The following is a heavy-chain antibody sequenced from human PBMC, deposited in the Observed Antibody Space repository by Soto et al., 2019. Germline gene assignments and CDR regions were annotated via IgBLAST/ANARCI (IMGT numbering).Heavy chain of an antibody. J-gene: IGHJ4*02. CDR1: GGSISSSSYY. V-gene: IGHV4-39*01. CDR2: IYYSGST. CDR3: ARRDDFGVVIDY. D-gene: IGHD3-3*01. Sequence: SETLSLTCTVSGGSISSSSYYWGWIRQPPGKGLEWIGSIYYSGSTYYNPSLKSRVTISVDTSKNQFSLKLSSVTAADTAVYYCARRDDFGVVIDYWGQGTLVTVSS.